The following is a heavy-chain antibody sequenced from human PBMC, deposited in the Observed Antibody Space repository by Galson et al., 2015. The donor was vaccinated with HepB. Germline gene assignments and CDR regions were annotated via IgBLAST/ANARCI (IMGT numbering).Heavy chain of an antibody. CDR3: TTERSGSYYDY. V-gene: IGHV3-74*01. CDR1: GFIFTTYW. Sequence: SLRLSCAASGFIFTTYWMHWVRQAPGKGLVWVSRINSDGSSTTHADSVKGRFTISRDNTKNTLYLQMNSLRAEDTAVYYCTTERSGSYYDYWGQGAQVAVSS. D-gene: IGHD1-26*01. J-gene: IGHJ4*02. CDR2: INSDGSST.